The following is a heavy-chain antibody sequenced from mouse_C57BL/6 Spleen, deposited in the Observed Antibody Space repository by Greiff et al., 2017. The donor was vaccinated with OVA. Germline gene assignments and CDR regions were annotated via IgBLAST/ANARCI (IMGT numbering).Heavy chain of an antibody. D-gene: IGHD2-1*01. CDR1: GYAFSSSW. CDR3: ASYGNYVAWFAY. J-gene: IGHJ3*01. CDR2: IYPGDGDT. V-gene: IGHV1-82*01. Sequence: VKLMESGPELVKPGASVKISCKASGYAFSSSWMNWVKQRPGKGLEWIGRIYPGDGDTNYNGKFKGKATLTADKSSSTAYMQLSSLTSEDSAVYFCASYGNYVAWFAYWGQGTLVTVSA.